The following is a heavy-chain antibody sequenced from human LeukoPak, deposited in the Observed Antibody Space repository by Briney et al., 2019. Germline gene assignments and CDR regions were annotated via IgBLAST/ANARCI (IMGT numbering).Heavy chain of an antibody. D-gene: IGHD6-19*01. V-gene: IGHV3-20*01. CDR1: GFTFDDYY. Sequence: GGSLRLSCAASGFTFDDYYMSWVRQAPGKGLEWVSGINWNGGSTGYADSVKGRFTISRDNAKSSLYLQMNSLRAEDTALYHCARDQGTYSSGSNWFDPWGQGTLVTVSS. CDR2: INWNGGST. CDR3: ARDQGTYSSGSNWFDP. J-gene: IGHJ5*02.